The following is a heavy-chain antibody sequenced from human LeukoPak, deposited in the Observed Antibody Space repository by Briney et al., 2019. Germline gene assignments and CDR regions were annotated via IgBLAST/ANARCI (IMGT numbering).Heavy chain of an antibody. V-gene: IGHV1-69*02. CDR2: IIPILGIA. J-gene: IGHJ5*02. CDR3: ACSTYYDFWSGYYFYP. Sequence: SVKVSCKASGGTFSSYTISWVRQAPGQGLEWMGRIIPILGIANYAQKFQGRVTITADKSTSTGYMELSSLRSEDTAVYYCACSTYYDFWSGYYFYPWGQGTLVTVSS. CDR1: GGTFSSYT. D-gene: IGHD3-3*01.